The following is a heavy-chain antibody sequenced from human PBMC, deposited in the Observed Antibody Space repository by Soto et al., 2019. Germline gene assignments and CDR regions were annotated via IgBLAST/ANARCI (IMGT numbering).Heavy chain of an antibody. CDR1: GFTFTNAW. CDR3: ATEFDH. J-gene: IGHJ5*02. CDR2: IKSQTDGATT. Sequence: GGSLRLSCAASGFTFTNAWMHWVRQAPGKGLEWVGRIKSQTDGATTDYAAPVKVRFTISRDDSKDTLYLQLNSLNTEDTAVYYCATEFDHWGPGTLVTVSS. V-gene: IGHV3-15*01.